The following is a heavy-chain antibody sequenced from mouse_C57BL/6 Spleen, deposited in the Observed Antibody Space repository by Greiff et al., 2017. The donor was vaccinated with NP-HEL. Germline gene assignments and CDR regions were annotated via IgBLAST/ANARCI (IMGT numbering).Heavy chain of an antibody. CDR2: ISSGGSYT. D-gene: IGHD1-1*01. CDR3: ARGIHYYGSSYEGYFDV. V-gene: IGHV5-6*01. J-gene: IGHJ1*03. CDR1: GFTFSSYG. Sequence: EVHLVESGGDLVKPGGSLKLSCAASGFTFSSYGMSWVRQTPDKRLEWVATISSGGSYTYYPDSVKGRFTISRDNAKNTLYLQMSSLKSEDTAMYYCARGIHYYGSSYEGYFDVWGTGTTVTVSS.